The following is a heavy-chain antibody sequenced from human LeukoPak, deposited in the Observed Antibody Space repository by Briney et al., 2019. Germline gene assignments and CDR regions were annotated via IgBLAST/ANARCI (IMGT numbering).Heavy chain of an antibody. CDR1: GYTLTSYY. Sequence: ASVKVSCKASGYTLTSYYMHWVRLAPGQGLEWMGIINPTVGDTIYAQKFQGRLTMTRDMSTSTVYMELSNLRSDDTAVYYCARYGFSTVWQGGWHAFHIWGQGTMVTVSS. D-gene: IGHD6-13*01. CDR2: INPTVGDT. V-gene: IGHV1-46*01. J-gene: IGHJ3*02. CDR3: ARYGFSTVWQGGWHAFHI.